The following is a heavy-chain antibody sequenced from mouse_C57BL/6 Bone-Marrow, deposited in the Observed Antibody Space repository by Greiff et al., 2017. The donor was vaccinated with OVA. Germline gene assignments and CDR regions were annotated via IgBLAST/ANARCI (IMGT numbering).Heavy chain of an antibody. J-gene: IGHJ4*01. CDR1: GYSITSGYY. Sequence: EVQLQESGPGLVKPSQSLSLTCSVTGYSITSGYYWNWIRQFPGNKLEWMGYISYDGSNNYNPSLKNRISITRDTSKNQFFLKLNSVTTEDTATYYCAREGNNWDDYAMDYWVKEPQSPSPQ. CDR3: AREGNNWDDYAMDY. V-gene: IGHV3-6*01. CDR2: ISYDGSN. D-gene: IGHD4-1*01.